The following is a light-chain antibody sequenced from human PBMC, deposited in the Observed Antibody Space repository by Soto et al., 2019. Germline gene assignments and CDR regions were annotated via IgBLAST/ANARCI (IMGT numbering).Light chain of an antibody. J-gene: IGKJ1*01. CDR2: GAS. V-gene: IGKV3-11*01. Sequence: EIALTQSPGTLSLSPGERATLSCRASQSVSNNYLAWYQQKPGQAPRLLIYGASNRATGIPARFSGSGSGTDFTLTISSLEPEDFAVYYCQQRSNWPTFGQGTKVDIK. CDR1: QSVSNNY. CDR3: QQRSNWPT.